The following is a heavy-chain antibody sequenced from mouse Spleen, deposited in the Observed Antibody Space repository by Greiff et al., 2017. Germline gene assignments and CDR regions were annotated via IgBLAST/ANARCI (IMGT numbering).Heavy chain of an antibody. CDR2: ISSGGGST. CDR3: AGMITTALGVFDY. J-gene: IGHJ2*01. Sequence: EVNVVESGGDLVKPGGSLKLSCAASGFAFSSYDMSWVRQTPEKRLEWVAYISSGGGSTYYPDTVKGRFTISRDNAKNTLYLQMSSLKSEDTAMYYCAGMITTALGVFDYWGQGTTLTVSS. V-gene: IGHV5-12-1*01. CDR1: GFAFSSYD. D-gene: IGHD2-4*01.